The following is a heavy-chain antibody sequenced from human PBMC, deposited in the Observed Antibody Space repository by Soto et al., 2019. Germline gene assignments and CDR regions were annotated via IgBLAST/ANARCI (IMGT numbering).Heavy chain of an antibody. CDR2: IIPILGIA. CDR1: GGTFSSYT. CDR3: ARGYCSSTSCHNWFDP. V-gene: IGHV1-69*02. J-gene: IGHJ5*02. D-gene: IGHD2-2*01. Sequence: QVQLVQSGAEVKKPGSSVKVSCKASGGTFSSYTISWVRQAPGQGLEWIGRIIPILGIANYAQKFQDRVTITADKSTSTAYMELSSLRSEDTAVYDCARGYCSSTSCHNWFDPWGQGTLVTVSS.